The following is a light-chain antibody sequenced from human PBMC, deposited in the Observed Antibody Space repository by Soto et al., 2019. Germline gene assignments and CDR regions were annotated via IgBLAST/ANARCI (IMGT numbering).Light chain of an antibody. V-gene: IGKV3-20*01. CDR1: QSVSSSY. Sequence: EIVLTQSPGTLSLSPGERATLSCRASQSVSSSYLAWDQQKPGQAPRLLIYGASSSATGIPDRFSGSGSGTDFTLTISRLEPEDFAVYYCQQYGSSPPTFGPGTKVDIK. CDR3: QQYGSSPPT. CDR2: GAS. J-gene: IGKJ3*01.